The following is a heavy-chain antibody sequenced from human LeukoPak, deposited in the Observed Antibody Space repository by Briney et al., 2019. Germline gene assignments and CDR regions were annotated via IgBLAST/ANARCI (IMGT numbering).Heavy chain of an antibody. CDR2: INPDGTYI. J-gene: IGHJ6*02. V-gene: IGHV3-74*01. CDR3: TRDSYSNSVYYGMDV. CDR1: GFTFRSYW. Sequence: GGSLRLSCAASGFTFRSYWMHWVCQAPGRGLVWVSRINPDGTYINYTDSVRGRFTFSRDNAKNTLYLQMNSLRAEDTAVYYCTRDSYSNSVYYGMDVWGQGTTVTVSS. D-gene: IGHD6-6*01.